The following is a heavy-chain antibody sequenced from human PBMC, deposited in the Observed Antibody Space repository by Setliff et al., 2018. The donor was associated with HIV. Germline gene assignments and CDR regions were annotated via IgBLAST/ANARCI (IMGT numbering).Heavy chain of an antibody. V-gene: IGHV3-48*03. D-gene: IGHD1-26*01. J-gene: IGHJ5*02. CDR3: VRGHCNSDTCWFGP. CDR2: ISGGGRTI. Sequence: PGGSLRLSCAASGFTFIGSEMNWVRQAPGKGLEWISYISGGGRTIYYADSVKGRFTISRDTAKPSLYLQMNSLRVEDTGVYYCVRGHCNSDTCWFGPWGQGTLVTVSS. CDR1: GFTFIGSE.